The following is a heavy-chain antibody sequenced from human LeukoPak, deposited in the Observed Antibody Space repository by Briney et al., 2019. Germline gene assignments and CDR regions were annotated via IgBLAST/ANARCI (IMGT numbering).Heavy chain of an antibody. CDR1: GGSISSGNYY. D-gene: IGHD3-22*01. CDR2: IWADGAP. V-gene: IGHV4-61*02. J-gene: IGHJ4*02. Sequence: SQTLSLTCTVSGGSISSGNYYWSWIRQPAGKGLEWIGRIWADGAPTYRPSLKSRVTISVDTSKNQFSLRLSSVTAADTAVYYCARGRDSRGYQFMGFDSWGQGTLVTVSS. CDR3: ARGRDSRGYQFMGFDS.